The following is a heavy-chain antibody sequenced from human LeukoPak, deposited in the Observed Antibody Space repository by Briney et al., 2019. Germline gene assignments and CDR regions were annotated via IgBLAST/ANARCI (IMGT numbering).Heavy chain of an antibody. Sequence: SETLSLTCTVSGGSISSSSYYWGWIRQPPGRGLEWIGSIYYSGSTNYNPSLKSRVTISVDTSKNQFSLKLSSVTAADTAVYYCARRQGGVRLLLWFGELLRVPNWFDPWGQGTLVTVSS. V-gene: IGHV4-39*07. J-gene: IGHJ5*02. CDR3: ARRQGGVRLLLWFGELLRVPNWFDP. CDR1: GGSISSSSYY. D-gene: IGHD3-10*01. CDR2: IYYSGST.